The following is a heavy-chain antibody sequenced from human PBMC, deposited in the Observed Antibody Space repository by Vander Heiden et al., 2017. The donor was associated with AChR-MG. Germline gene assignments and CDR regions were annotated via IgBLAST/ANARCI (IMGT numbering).Heavy chain of an antibody. D-gene: IGHD6-19*01. CDR2: IRYDGSNK. CDR3: ATTPSGWYGFDY. V-gene: IGHV3-30*02. J-gene: IGHJ4*02. Sequence: QVQLVESGGGVVQPGGSLRLSCAASGFTFSSYGMHWVRQAPGKGLEWVAFIRYDGSNKYYADSVKGRFTISRDNSKNTLYLQMNSLRAEDTAVYYCATTPSGWYGFDYWGQGTLVTVSS. CDR1: GFTFSSYG.